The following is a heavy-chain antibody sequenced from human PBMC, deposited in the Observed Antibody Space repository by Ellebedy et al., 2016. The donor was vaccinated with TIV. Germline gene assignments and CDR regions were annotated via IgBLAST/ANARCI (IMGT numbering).Heavy chain of an antibody. CDR3: AKISPTHRGAFDI. CDR1: GFTFSSYA. J-gene: IGHJ3*02. D-gene: IGHD3-3*02. Sequence: GESLKISXEASGFTFSSYAMSWLRQAPGKGLEWVSVFGGRSTTTYYADSVKGRFTISRDNSKNTLFLQMNSLRGDDTARYYCAKISPTHRGAFDIWGQGTMVTVPS. V-gene: IGHV3-23*01. CDR2: FGGRSTTT.